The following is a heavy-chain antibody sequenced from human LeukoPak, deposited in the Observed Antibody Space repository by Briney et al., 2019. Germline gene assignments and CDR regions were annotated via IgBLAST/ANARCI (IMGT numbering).Heavy chain of an antibody. CDR2: INPNSGGT. J-gene: IGHJ5*02. CDR1: GYTFTGYY. V-gene: IGHV1-2*02. CDR3: AREAAAGHKNWFDP. D-gene: IGHD6-13*01. Sequence: ASVKVSCKASGYTFTGYYMHWVRQAPGQGLEWMGWINPNSGGTNYAQKFQGRVTMTRDTSINTAYMELSRLRSDDTAVYYCAREAAAGHKNWFDPWGQGTLVTVSS.